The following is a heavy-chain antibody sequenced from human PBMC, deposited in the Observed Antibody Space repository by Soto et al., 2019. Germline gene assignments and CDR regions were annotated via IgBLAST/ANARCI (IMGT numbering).Heavy chain of an antibody. Sequence: ASVKVSCNASGYTFTSYGVSWWRQAPGQGLEWMGWISAYNGNTNYAQKLQGRVTMTTDTSTSTAYMELRSRRSDDTAVYYCGGEDRRWPTPLHFDYWGQGTLVTVSS. CDR3: GGEDRRWPTPLHFDY. CDR1: GYTFTSYG. D-gene: IGHD6-13*01. CDR2: ISAYNGNT. J-gene: IGHJ4*02. V-gene: IGHV1-18*01.